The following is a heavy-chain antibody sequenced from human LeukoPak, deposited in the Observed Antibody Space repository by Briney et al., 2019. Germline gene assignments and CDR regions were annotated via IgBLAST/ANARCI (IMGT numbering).Heavy chain of an antibody. CDR2: ISYDGSNK. D-gene: IGHD6-13*01. CDR3: AKGGSGSWYGIFDY. J-gene: IGHJ4*02. Sequence: GGSLRLSCAASGFIFGSHGMHWVRQAPGKGLEWVAVISYDGSNKYYADSVKGRFTISRDNSKNTLYLQMNSVGVEDTAVYYCAKGGSGSWYGIFDYWGQGTLVTVSS. V-gene: IGHV3-30*18. CDR1: GFIFGSHG.